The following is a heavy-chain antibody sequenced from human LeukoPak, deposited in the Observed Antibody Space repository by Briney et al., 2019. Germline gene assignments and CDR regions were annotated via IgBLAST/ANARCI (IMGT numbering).Heavy chain of an antibody. J-gene: IGHJ6*03. CDR3: ARFGAGDSTYYYYMDV. D-gene: IGHD2-21*01. V-gene: IGHV1-18*01. CDR2: ISAYNGNT. Sequence: ASVKVSCKASGYTFTSYGISWVRQAPGQGLEWMGWISAYNGNTNYAQKLQGRVTMTTDTSTSTAYMELRSLRSDDTAVYYCARFGAGDSTYYYYMDVWGKGTTVTISS. CDR1: GYTFTSYG.